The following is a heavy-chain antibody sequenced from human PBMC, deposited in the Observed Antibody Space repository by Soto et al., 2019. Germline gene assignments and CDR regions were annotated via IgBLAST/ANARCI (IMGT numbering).Heavy chain of an antibody. D-gene: IGHD4-17*01. J-gene: IGHJ4*02. CDR3: ARRYGDYFDF. CDR2: IYYSGST. Sequence: SETLSLTCTVSDGTISSYYWSWIRQPPGKGLEWIGYIYYSGSTNYNPSLKSRVTISVDTSKNQFSLKLSSVTAADTAVYHCARRYGDYFDFWGQGTLVTVSS. V-gene: IGHV4-59*08. CDR1: DGTISSYY.